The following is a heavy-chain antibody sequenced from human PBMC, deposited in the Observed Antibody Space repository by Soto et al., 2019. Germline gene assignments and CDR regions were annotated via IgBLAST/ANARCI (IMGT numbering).Heavy chain of an antibody. J-gene: IGHJ5*02. CDR2: ISAYNGNT. CDR1: GYTFTSYG. CDR3: ARVYYYGSGSYSWGWFDP. Sequence: QVQLVQSGAEVKKPGASVKVSCKASGYTFTSYGISWVRQAPGQGLEWMGWISAYNGNTNYAQKLQGRVTMTTDTSTSTAYMELRSLRSDDTVVYYCARVYYYGSGSYSWGWFDPWGQGTLVTVSS. D-gene: IGHD3-10*01. V-gene: IGHV1-18*01.